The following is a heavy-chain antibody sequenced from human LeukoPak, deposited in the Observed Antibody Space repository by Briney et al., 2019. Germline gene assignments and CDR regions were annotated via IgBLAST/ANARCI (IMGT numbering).Heavy chain of an antibody. J-gene: IGHJ4*02. CDR2: MNPNSGNT. CDR1: GYTFTSYD. V-gene: IGHV1-8*01. Sequence: ASVKVFCKASGYTFTSYDINWVRQATGQGLEWMGWMNPNSGNTGYAQKFQGRVTMTRNTSISTAYMELSSLRSEDTAVYYCARAGDFWSGYYSGYWGQGTLVTVSS. D-gene: IGHD3-3*01. CDR3: ARAGDFWSGYYSGY.